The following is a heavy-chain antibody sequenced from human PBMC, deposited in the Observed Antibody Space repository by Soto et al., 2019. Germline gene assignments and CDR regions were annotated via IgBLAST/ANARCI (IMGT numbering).Heavy chain of an antibody. Sequence: QLQLQESGPGLVTPSETLSLTCTVSGGSISSSDYHWGWIRQPPGKGLEWIGAIYYGGSAYYNPSLKSRVTMSGDTSKNQFSLKLSSVTATDTAVFYCVRHVTTGTYRGFLDYWGQGTLVTVSS. CDR2: IYYGGSA. CDR1: GGSISSSDYH. CDR3: VRHVTTGTYRGFLDY. D-gene: IGHD3-16*02. J-gene: IGHJ4*02. V-gene: IGHV4-39*01.